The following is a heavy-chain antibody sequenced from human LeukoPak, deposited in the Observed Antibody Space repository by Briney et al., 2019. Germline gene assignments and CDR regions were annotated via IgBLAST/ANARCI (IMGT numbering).Heavy chain of an antibody. CDR1: GGSISSYY. D-gene: IGHD1-26*01. Sequence: PSETLSLTCAVSGGSISSYYWSWIRQPPGKGLEWIAYIYYSVSSNYTPSLKSRVTISVDTSKNQYSLKLSSVTAADTAVYYCARDHHVGATRDAFDIWGKGTMVTVSS. CDR2: IYYSVSS. V-gene: IGHV4-59*01. CDR3: ARDHHVGATRDAFDI. J-gene: IGHJ3*02.